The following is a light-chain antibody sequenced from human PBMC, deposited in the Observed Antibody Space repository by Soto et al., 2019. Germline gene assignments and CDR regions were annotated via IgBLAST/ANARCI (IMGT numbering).Light chain of an antibody. CDR3: QQYGSSAPIT. CDR2: GAS. Sequence: EIVLTQSPGTLSLSPGERATLSFRSSQSVRNNNLNWYQQKAGQAPRLLIYGASIRATGIPDRFSGSGSGTDFTLTISRLEPEDFALYFCQQYGSSAPITFGQGTRLEIK. CDR1: QSVRNNN. V-gene: IGKV3-20*01. J-gene: IGKJ5*01.